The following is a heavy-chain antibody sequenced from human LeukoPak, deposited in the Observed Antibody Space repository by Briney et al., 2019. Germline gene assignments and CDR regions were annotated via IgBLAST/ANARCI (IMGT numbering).Heavy chain of an antibody. V-gene: IGHV4-34*01. J-gene: IGHJ4*02. CDR1: GGSFSGYY. Sequence: WETLSLTCAVSGGSFSGYYWSWIRQPPGKGLEWIGEINHSGSSYYNPSLKSRVTISVETSKNQFSLKLSSVTAADTAVYYCARDLLDYWGQGTLVTVSS. CDR2: INHSGSS. CDR3: ARDLLDY.